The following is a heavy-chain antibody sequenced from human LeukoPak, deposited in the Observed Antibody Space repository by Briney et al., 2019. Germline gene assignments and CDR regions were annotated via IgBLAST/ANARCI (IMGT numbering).Heavy chain of an antibody. D-gene: IGHD6-19*01. J-gene: IGHJ4*02. CDR3: ARGGSGFDY. CDR1: GDSITRNY. V-gene: IGHV4-59*01. CDR2: IYYSGST. Sequence: PSETLSLTCTVSGDSITRNYWSWIRQPPGKGLEWIGYIYYSGSTNYNPSLKSRVTISVDTSKNQFSLKLSSVTAADTAVYYCARGGSGFDYWGQGTLVTVSS.